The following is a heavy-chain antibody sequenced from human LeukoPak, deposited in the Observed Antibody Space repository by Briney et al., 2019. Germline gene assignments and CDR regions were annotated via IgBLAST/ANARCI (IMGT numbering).Heavy chain of an antibody. V-gene: IGHV7-4-1*02. D-gene: IGHD3-22*01. CDR3: ARGYDSSGYFSD. CDR1: GYTFSSNA. CDR2: IDTNTGNP. Sequence: AASVKVSCTASGYTFSSNAIKWVRQAPGQGLEWMGWIDTNTGNPTYAQGFTGQFVFSLDTSVSTAYLQISSLKAEDTAEYFCARGYDSSGYFSDWGQGTLVTVSS. J-gene: IGHJ4*02.